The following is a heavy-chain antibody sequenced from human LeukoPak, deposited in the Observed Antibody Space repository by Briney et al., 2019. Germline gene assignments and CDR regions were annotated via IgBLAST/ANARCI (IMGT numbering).Heavy chain of an antibody. Sequence: PSETLSLTCTVSGGSISSSSYYWSWIRQPPGKGLEWIGYIYYSGSTNYNPSLKSRVTISVDTSKNQFSLKLSSVTAADTAVYYCARHGGYYYDSSGYFNWFDPWGQGTLVTVSS. V-gene: IGHV4-61*05. D-gene: IGHD3-22*01. CDR2: IYYSGST. CDR3: ARHGGYYYDSSGYFNWFDP. CDR1: GGSISSSSYY. J-gene: IGHJ5*02.